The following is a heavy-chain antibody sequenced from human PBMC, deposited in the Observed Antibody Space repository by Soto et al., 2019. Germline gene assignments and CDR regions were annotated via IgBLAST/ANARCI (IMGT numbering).Heavy chain of an antibody. CDR2: ISYDGSNK. V-gene: IGHV3-30-3*01. D-gene: IGHD6-6*01. CDR3: ARDSPLFYSSSFGMDV. CDR1: GFTFSSDA. J-gene: IGHJ6*02. Sequence: GGSLRLSGAASGFTFSSDAMHWVRQAPGKGLEWVAVISYDGSNKYYADALKGRFTIPTDNSQNTLYLQTNSLRAEDTAVYYCARDSPLFYSSSFGMDVCGQGTTVTVSS.